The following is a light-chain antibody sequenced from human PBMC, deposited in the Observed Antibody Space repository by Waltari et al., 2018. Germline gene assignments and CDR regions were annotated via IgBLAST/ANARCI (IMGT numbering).Light chain of an antibody. J-gene: IGLJ2*01. CDR3: CSYAGSYVV. V-gene: IGLV2-11*01. CDR1: SSDAGGYNH. Sequence: QSALTQPRSVSGSPGQPVTIPCTGTSSDAGGYNHVSWYQQHPGKAPKLMIYDVSKRPSGVPDRFSGSKSGNTASLTISGLQAEDEADYYCCSYAGSYVVFGGGTKLTVL. CDR2: DVS.